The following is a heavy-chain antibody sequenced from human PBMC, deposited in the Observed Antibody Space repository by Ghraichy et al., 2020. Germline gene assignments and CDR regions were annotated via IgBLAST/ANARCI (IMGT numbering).Heavy chain of an antibody. J-gene: IGHJ4*02. V-gene: IGHV3-48*02. D-gene: IGHD1-26*01. Sequence: LSLTCAASGFTFSSYSMNWVRQAPGKGLEWVSYISSSSSTIYYADSVKGRFTISRDNAKNSLYLQMNSLRDEDTAVYYCARDASGSYDGFDYWGQGTLVTVSS. CDR3: ARDASGSYDGFDY. CDR2: ISSSSSTI. CDR1: GFTFSSYS.